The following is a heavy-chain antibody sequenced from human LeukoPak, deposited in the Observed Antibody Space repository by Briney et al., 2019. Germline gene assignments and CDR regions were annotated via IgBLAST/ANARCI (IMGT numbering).Heavy chain of an antibody. J-gene: IGHJ4*02. CDR1: GFTFSSYD. CDR3: AKDSPVATR. V-gene: IGHV3-21*04. Sequence: PGGSLRLSCAASGFTFSSYDMHWVRQAPGKGLEWVSSISSSSSYIYYADSVKGRFTISRDNAKNSLYLQMNSLRTEDTAVYYCAKDSPVATRWGQGTLVTVSS. CDR2: ISSSSSYI.